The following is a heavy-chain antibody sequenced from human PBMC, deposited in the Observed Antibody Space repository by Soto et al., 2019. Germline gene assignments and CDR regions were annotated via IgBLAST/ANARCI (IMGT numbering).Heavy chain of an antibody. CDR2: ISYDGSNK. D-gene: IGHD6-13*01. Sequence: GGSLRLSCAASGFTFSSYGMHWVCQAPGKGLEWVAVISYDGSNKYYADSVKGRFTISRDNSKNTLYLQMNSLRAEDTAVYYCAKRRYSSSWYMWHGMDVWGQGTTVTVSS. CDR1: GFTFSSYG. V-gene: IGHV3-30*18. CDR3: AKRRYSSSWYMWHGMDV. J-gene: IGHJ6*02.